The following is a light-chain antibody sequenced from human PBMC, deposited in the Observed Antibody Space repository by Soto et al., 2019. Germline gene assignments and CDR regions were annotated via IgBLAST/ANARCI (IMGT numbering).Light chain of an antibody. V-gene: IGKV3-15*01. J-gene: IGKJ1*01. CDR2: GAY. CDR1: QTVNSD. CDR3: QKYNVWPWT. Sequence: DIVLTQSPVTLSASPGESATLSCRASQTVNSDLAWYQQKPGQAPRLLIYGAYIRAVGIPARFSGSGSGADFTLTIRSLQSVVFVLYFCQKYNVWPWTFGQGSKV.